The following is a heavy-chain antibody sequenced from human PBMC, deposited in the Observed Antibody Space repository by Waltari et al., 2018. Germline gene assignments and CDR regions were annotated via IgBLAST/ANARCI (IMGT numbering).Heavy chain of an antibody. Sequence: EVQLVESGGGLVQPGGSLSLSCPASGFTFSSYWLSWVRQAPGKGLEWVANIKQDGSEKYYVDSVKGRFTISRDNAKNSLYLQMNSLRAEDTAVYYCARKLVVGWSDAFDIWGQGTMVTVSS. CDR3: ARKLVVGWSDAFDI. CDR2: IKQDGSEK. CDR1: GFTFSSYW. J-gene: IGHJ3*02. D-gene: IGHD2-21*01. V-gene: IGHV3-7*01.